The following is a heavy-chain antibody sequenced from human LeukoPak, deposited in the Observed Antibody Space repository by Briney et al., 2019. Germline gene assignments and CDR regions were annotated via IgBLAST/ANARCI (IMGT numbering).Heavy chain of an antibody. CDR3: ARTYYYGSGSYSFDY. CDR2: IYYSGST. Sequence: SETLSLTCTVSGGSISSSSYYWGWIRQPPGKGLEWIGSIYYSGSTYYSPSLKSRVTISVDTSKNQFSLKLSSVTAADTAVYYCARTYYYGSGSYSFDYWGQGTLVTVSS. V-gene: IGHV4-39*01. CDR1: GGSISSSSYY. J-gene: IGHJ4*02. D-gene: IGHD3-10*01.